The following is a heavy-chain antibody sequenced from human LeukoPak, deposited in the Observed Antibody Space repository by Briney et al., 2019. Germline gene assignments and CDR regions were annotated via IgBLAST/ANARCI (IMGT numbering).Heavy chain of an antibody. CDR1: GFTFSSYI. D-gene: IGHD1-26*01. J-gene: IGHJ4*02. CDR3: ATPSGSYRHVDY. Sequence: PGGSLRLSCAASGFTFSSYIMHWVRQAPGKGLEWVAVILYDGNNKYYADSVKGRFTISRDNSKNTLYLQMNSLRAEDTAVYYCATPSGSYRHVDYWGQGTLVTVSS. CDR2: ILYDGNNK. V-gene: IGHV3-30-3*01.